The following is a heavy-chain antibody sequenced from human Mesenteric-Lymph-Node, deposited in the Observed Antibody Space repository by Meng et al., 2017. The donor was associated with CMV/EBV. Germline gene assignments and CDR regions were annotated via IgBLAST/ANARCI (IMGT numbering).Heavy chain of an antibody. CDR3: ARTYYDFWSGYYNNYYYGMDV. V-gene: IGHV1-69*10. D-gene: IGHD3-3*01. CDR1: GGTFSSYA. J-gene: IGHJ6*02. CDR2: IIPILGKA. Sequence: SVKVSCKASGGTFSSYAISWVRQAPGQGLEWMGGIIPILGKANYAQKFQGRVTITADKSTSTAYMELSSLRSEDTAVYYCARTYYDFWSGYYNNYYYGMDVWGQGTTVTVSS.